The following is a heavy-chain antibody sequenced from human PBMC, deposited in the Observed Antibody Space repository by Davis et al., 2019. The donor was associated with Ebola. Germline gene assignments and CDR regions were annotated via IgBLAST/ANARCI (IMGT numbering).Heavy chain of an antibody. D-gene: IGHD3-22*01. CDR1: GYTFTSYG. V-gene: IGHV1-18*01. CDR2: ISAYNGNT. J-gene: IGHJ4*02. Sequence: ASVKVSCKASGYTFTSYGISWVRQAPGQGLEWMGWISAYNGNTNYAQKLQGRVTMTTDTSTSTAYMELRSLRSDDTAVYYCARVNDYYDSSGYLDYWGQGTLVTVSS. CDR3: ARVNDYYDSSGYLDY.